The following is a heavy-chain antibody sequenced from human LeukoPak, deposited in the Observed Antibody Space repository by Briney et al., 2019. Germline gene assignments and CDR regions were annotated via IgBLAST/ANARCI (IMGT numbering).Heavy chain of an antibody. V-gene: IGHV3-23*01. CDR1: GFTFSSYA. CDR3: AKNEGGYYSPYYYYGMDV. J-gene: IGHJ6*02. Sequence: PGGSLRLSCAASGFTFSSYAMAWVRQAPGKGLEWVSVITNSGGSTDYADSVKGRLTISRDNSKNTLYLQMNSLRAEDTAVYYCAKNEGGYYSPYYYYGMDVWGQGTTVTVSS. D-gene: IGHD3-22*01. CDR2: ITNSGGST.